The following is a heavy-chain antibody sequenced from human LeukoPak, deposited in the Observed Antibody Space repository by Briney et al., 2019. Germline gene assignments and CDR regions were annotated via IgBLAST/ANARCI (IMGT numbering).Heavy chain of an antibody. Sequence: GGSLRLFCAASGFTFSNYAMTWVRQAPGKGLEWVSTIVGSGDSTYYADSVKGRFTISRDNSKNTVHLQMNSLRAEDTAVYYCAKRAQYSSSWVQFDCWGQGTLVTVSS. J-gene: IGHJ4*02. V-gene: IGHV3-23*01. D-gene: IGHD6-13*01. CDR3: AKRAQYSSSWVQFDC. CDR1: GFTFSNYA. CDR2: IVGSGDST.